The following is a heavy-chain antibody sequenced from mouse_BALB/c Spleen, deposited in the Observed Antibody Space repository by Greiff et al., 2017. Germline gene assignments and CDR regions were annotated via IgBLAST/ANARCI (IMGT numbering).Heavy chain of an antibody. V-gene: IGHV1S29*02. J-gene: IGHJ4*01. CDR1: GYTFTDYN. CDR3: AKVHYFYAMDY. Sequence: EVQLQESGPELVKPGASVKISCKASGYTFTDYNMHWVKQSHGKSLEWIGYIYPYNGGTGYNQKFKSKATLTVDNSSSTAYMELRSLTSEDSADYYCAKVHYFYAMDYWGQGTSVTVSS. D-gene: IGHD1-2*01. CDR2: IYPYNGGT.